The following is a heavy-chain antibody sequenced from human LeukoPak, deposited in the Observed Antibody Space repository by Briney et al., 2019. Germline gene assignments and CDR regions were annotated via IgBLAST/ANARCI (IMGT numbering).Heavy chain of an antibody. CDR2: IYSSGST. CDR1: GVSISSYY. D-gene: IGHD3-3*02. CDR3: VGAPSWHISSIFDY. Sequence: PSETLSLTCTASGVSISSYYWSWVRQPAGKGLEWVGRIYSSGSTNYNPSLKSRGTMSVGTSKNQFSQKQRSGTAADPAVYYCVGAPSWHISSIFDYWGQGTLVTVSS. J-gene: IGHJ4*02. V-gene: IGHV4-4*07.